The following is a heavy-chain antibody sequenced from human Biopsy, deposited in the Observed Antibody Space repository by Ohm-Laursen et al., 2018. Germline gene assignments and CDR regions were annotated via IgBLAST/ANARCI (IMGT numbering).Heavy chain of an antibody. Sequence: TLSLTCAVFGNTFSDYQWSWIRQPPGKGLEWIGQINPAGTTNYNPSLKSRVSMSADASKYEFSLRLTSVTAADTAVYLCGNEVHGRDYWGLGAQVTVSS. CDR3: GNEVHGRDY. CDR1: GNTFSDYQ. CDR2: INPAGTT. V-gene: IGHV4-34*08. J-gene: IGHJ4*02. D-gene: IGHD2-15*01.